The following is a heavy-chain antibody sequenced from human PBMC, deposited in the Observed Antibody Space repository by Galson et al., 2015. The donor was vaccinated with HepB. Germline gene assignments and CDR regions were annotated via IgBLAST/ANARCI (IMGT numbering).Heavy chain of an antibody. V-gene: IGHV3-21*05. Sequence: SLRLSCAASGFTFSSYSMHWVRQTPDKGLQWVSDICTNGDNIYYTDSVKGRFTVARDNSRNTVFLQMTSLRAEDTAVYYCATTDVDYGAFWAFEIWGQGT. CDR1: GFTFSSYS. CDR3: ATTDVDYGAFWAFEI. D-gene: IGHD4/OR15-4a*01. CDR2: ICTNGDNI. J-gene: IGHJ3*02.